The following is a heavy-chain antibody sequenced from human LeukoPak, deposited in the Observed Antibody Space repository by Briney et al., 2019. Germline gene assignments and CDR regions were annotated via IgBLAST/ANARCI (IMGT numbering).Heavy chain of an antibody. Sequence: GGSLRLSCAASGFSFSTYGMHWVRQAPGKGLEWVAFIRYDGSTKYYADSVKGRFTISRDNSKNTLDLQMTSLRAEDTAVYYCAKINPYGSGISDYWGQGTLVTVSS. V-gene: IGHV3-30*02. CDR3: AKINPYGSGISDY. J-gene: IGHJ4*02. CDR2: IRYDGSTK. D-gene: IGHD3-10*01. CDR1: GFSFSTYG.